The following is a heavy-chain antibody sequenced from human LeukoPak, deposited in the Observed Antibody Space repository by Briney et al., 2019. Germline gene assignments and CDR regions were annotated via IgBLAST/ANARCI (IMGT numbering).Heavy chain of an antibody. CDR3: ARHWVDSTFYYYYGMDV. CDR2: IYYSGTS. Sequence: SETLSLTCIVSGGSISSSNYYWGWIRQPPGKGLEWIGSIYYSGTSYYNPSLKSRVTISVDTSKNQFSLKVSSVTAADTAVYYCARHWVDSTFYYYYGMDVWGQGTTVTVSS. V-gene: IGHV4-39*01. D-gene: IGHD2-15*01. J-gene: IGHJ6*02. CDR1: GGSISSSNYY.